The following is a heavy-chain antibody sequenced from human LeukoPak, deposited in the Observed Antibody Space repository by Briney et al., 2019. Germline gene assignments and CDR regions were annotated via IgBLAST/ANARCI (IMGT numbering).Heavy chain of an antibody. J-gene: IGHJ4*02. D-gene: IGHD6-19*01. CDR1: GGSLSSYY. V-gene: IGHV4-4*07. CDR2: IYTSGST. Sequence: PSETLSLTCTVSGGSLSSYYWSWIRQPAGRGLEWIGRIYTSGSTNYNPPLKSRVTMSVDTSKNQFSLKLSSVTAADTAVYYCARDVGTTGWYTFDYWGQGILVTVSS. CDR3: ARDVGTTGWYTFDY.